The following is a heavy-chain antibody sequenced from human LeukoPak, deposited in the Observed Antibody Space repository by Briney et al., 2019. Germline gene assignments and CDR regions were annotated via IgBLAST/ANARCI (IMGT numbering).Heavy chain of an antibody. CDR2: IRYDGSNK. V-gene: IGHV3-30*02. J-gene: IGHJ6*03. Sequence: PGGSLRLSCAASGFTFSSYGMHWVRQAPGKGLEWVAFIRYDGSNKYYADSVKGRFTISRDNSKNTLYLQMNSLRAEDTAVYYCAKEGRGAGYYYYYMDVWGKGTTVTISS. D-gene: IGHD3-10*01. CDR1: GFTFSSYG. CDR3: AKEGRGAGYYYYYMDV.